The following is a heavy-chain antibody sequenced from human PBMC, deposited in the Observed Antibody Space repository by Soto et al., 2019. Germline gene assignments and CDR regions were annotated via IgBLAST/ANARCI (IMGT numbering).Heavy chain of an antibody. CDR3: AKGGITIFGVVLHQLIDY. J-gene: IGHJ4*02. V-gene: IGHV3-30*18. CDR1: GFTFSSYG. D-gene: IGHD3-3*01. CDR2: ISYDGSNK. Sequence: QVQLVESGGGVVQPGRSLRLSCAASGFTFSSYGMHWVRQAPGKGLEWVAVISYDGSNKYYADSVKGRFTISRDNSKNTLYLQMNSLRAEDTAVYYCAKGGITIFGVVLHQLIDYGGQGTLVTVSS.